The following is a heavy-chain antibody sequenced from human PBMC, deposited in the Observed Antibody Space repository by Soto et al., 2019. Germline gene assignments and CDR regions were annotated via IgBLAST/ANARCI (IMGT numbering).Heavy chain of an antibody. CDR1: GFIFKMYW. Sequence: GGSLRLSCAASGFIFKMYWMHWVRQSPGKGLVWISRIYNDGTYSDYADSVRGRFTISRDNVNDTLYLQMNNLRAEDSGLYYCTRGPRPISTGTGAYWGQGTQVTVS. J-gene: IGHJ4*02. V-gene: IGHV3-74*01. CDR3: TRGPRPISTGTGAY. D-gene: IGHD3-10*01. CDR2: IYNDGTYS.